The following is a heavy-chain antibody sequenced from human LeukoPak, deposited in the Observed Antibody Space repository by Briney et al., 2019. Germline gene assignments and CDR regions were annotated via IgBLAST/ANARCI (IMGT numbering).Heavy chain of an antibody. CDR2: IIPIFGTA. J-gene: IGHJ4*02. D-gene: IGHD4-17*01. CDR1: GGTFSSYA. CDR3: ARDRGNCGELDY. V-gene: IGHV1-69*13. Sequence: GASVKVSCKASGGTFSSYAISWVRQAPGQGLEWMGGIIPIFGTANYAQKFQGRVTITADESTSTAYMELSSRRYGDTAVYYCARDRGNCGELDYWGQGTLVTVSS.